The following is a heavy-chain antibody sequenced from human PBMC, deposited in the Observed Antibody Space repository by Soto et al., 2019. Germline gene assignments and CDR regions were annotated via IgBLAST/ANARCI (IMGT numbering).Heavy chain of an antibody. CDR2: ISYDGSNK. D-gene: IGHD3-22*01. V-gene: IGHV3-30*18. CDR3: AKPAYYYDSSGYYHFDY. J-gene: IGHJ4*02. Sequence: GGSLRLSCAASGFTFLRYGMHWVRQAPGKGLEWVAVISYDGSNKYYADSVKGRFTISRDNSKNTLYLQMNSLRAEDTAVYYCAKPAYYYDSSGYYHFDYWGQGTLVTVSS. CDR1: GFTFLRYG.